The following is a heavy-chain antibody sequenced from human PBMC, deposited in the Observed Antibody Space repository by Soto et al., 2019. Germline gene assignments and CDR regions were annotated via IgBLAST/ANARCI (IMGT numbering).Heavy chain of an antibody. CDR3: ARGTYYDFWSGYYRLDNYYYGMDV. V-gene: IGHV4-34*01. J-gene: IGHJ6*02. CDR2: INHSGST. Sequence: SETLSLTCAVYGGSFSGYYWSWIRQPPGKGLEWIGEINHSGSTNYNPSLKSRVTISVDTSKNQFSLKLSSVTAADTAVYYCARGTYYDFWSGYYRLDNYYYGMDVWGQGTTVTGSS. D-gene: IGHD3-3*01. CDR1: GGSFSGYY.